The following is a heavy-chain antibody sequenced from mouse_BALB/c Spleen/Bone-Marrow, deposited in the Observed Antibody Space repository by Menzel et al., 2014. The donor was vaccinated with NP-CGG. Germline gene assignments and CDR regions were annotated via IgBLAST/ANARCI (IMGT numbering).Heavy chain of an antibody. V-gene: IGHV3-2*02. CDR3: ARSVVATRYFDY. D-gene: IGHD1-1*01. CDR2: ITYSVST. J-gene: IGHJ2*01. Sequence: VQLQQSGPGLVQPSQSLSLTCTVTGYSITSDYAWNWIRQFPGNKLEWMGYITYSVSTSYNPSLKSRISITRDTSKNQFFLQLNSVTTEDTATYYCARSVVATRYFDYWGQGTTLTVSS. CDR1: GYSITSDYA.